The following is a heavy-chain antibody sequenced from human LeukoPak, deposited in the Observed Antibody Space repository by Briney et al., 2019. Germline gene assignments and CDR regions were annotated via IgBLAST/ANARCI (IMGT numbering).Heavy chain of an antibody. J-gene: IGHJ6*04. D-gene: IGHD5-12*01. CDR3: ARDNAYDYYYYGMDV. V-gene: IGHV3-21*01. CDR1: GFTFSSYS. Sequence: GGSLGLSCAASGFTFSSYSMNWVRQAPGKGLEWVSSISSSSSYIYYADSVKGRFTISRDNAKNSLYLQMNSLRAEDTAVYYCARDNAYDYYYYGMDVWGKGTTVTVSS. CDR2: ISSSSSYI.